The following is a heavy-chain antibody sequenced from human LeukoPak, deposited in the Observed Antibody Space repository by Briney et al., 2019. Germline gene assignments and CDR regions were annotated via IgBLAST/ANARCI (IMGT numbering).Heavy chain of an antibody. V-gene: IGHV3-21*01. CDR1: GFTFSNYS. J-gene: IGHJ4*02. CDR2: ISSRSSYI. D-gene: IGHD3-22*01. Sequence: GGSLRLPCAASGFTFSNYSMNWVRQAPGKGLEWVSSISSRSSYIYYADSVKGRFTISRDNAKNSLYLQMNSLRAEDTAVYYCARDGYYYDSSGKSDYWGQGTLVTVSS. CDR3: ARDGYYYDSSGKSDY.